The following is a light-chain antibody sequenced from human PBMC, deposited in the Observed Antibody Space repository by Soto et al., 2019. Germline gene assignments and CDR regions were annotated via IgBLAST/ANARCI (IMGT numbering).Light chain of an antibody. CDR1: QNINTW. V-gene: IGKV1-5*03. Sequence: DIQMTQSPSTLSASVGDSVTITCRASQNINTWLAWYQHKPGKAPKLLIYKASTLDSGVPSRFSGSGSGTDFTLTISSLQPDDFATYYCLQFNIYPLTFGGGTKVKLK. J-gene: IGKJ4*01. CDR2: KAS. CDR3: LQFNIYPLT.